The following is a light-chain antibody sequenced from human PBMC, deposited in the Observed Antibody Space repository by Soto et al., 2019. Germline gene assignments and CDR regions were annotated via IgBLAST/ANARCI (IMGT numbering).Light chain of an antibody. Sequence: DIQMTQSPSSLSASVGDRVTITCRASQSISSYLNWYQQKPGKAPKFLIYTASSLRSGVPSRFSASGSGTDFTLTISSLQPEDSATYYCQQSYSTPLTFGGGTKVEIK. CDR2: TAS. CDR3: QQSYSTPLT. J-gene: IGKJ4*01. CDR1: QSISSY. V-gene: IGKV1-39*01.